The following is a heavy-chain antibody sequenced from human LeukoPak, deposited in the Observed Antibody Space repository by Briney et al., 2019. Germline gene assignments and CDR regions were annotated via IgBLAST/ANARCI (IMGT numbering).Heavy chain of an antibody. V-gene: IGHV3-23*01. D-gene: IGHD6-13*01. CDR2: ISGGTDST. CDR1: GFTFSTYA. J-gene: IGHJ4*02. Sequence: GGSLRLSCATSGFTFSTYAMSWVRQAPGKGLEWVSAISGGTDSTYYTDSVKGRFTISRDTAKNTLYLQMNSLRAEDTAVYYCVQQYSSIWSVGDSWGQGTLVIVSS. CDR3: VQQYSSIWSVGDS.